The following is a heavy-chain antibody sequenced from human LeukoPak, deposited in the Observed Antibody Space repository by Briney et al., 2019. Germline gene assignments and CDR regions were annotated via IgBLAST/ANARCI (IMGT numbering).Heavy chain of an antibody. V-gene: IGHV3-23*01. D-gene: IGHD3-22*01. CDR1: GLTFSSYA. CDR2: ISGSGGST. J-gene: IGHJ4*02. CDR3: ARGSFYYYDSSGYSTVYYFDY. Sequence: PGGSLRLSCAASGLTFSSYAMSWVRQAPGKGLEWVSAISGSGGSTYYADSVMGRFTISRDNSKNTLYLQMNSLRAEDSAVYYCARGSFYYYDSSGYSTVYYFDYWGQGTLVTLSS.